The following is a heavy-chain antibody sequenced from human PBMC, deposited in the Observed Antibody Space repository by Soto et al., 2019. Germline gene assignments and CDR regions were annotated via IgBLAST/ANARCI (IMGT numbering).Heavy chain of an antibody. CDR1: GFIFSTFV. Sequence: LRLSCAASGFIFSTFVMAWVRRAPGKGLEWVSSVGTDGRNTFYADSVKGRFTISRDNSKTTLYLQMNNLRAEDTAVYYCAAYGPGHYAPPYDYWGQGTLVTVSS. J-gene: IGHJ4*02. CDR2: VGTDGRNT. CDR3: AAYGPGHYAPPYDY. V-gene: IGHV3-23*01. D-gene: IGHD2-2*01.